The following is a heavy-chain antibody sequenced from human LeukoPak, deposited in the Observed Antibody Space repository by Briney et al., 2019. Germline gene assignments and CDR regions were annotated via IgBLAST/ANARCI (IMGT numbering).Heavy chain of an antibody. CDR3: AGRSYSSSWYYYYGMDV. CDR2: INPSGGST. CDR1: GYTFTSYY. D-gene: IGHD6-13*01. Sequence: ASVKVSCKASGYTFTSYYMHWVRQAPGQGLEWMGIINPSGGSTSYAQKFQGRVTMARDTSTSTVYMELSSLRSDDTAVYYCAGRSYSSSWYYYYGMDVWGQGTTVTVSS. V-gene: IGHV1-46*01. J-gene: IGHJ6*02.